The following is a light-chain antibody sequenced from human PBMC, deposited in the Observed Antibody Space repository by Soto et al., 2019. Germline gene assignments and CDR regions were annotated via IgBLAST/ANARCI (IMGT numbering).Light chain of an antibody. Sequence: EIVLTQSPGXLXXXXGXXXTXXCXXSQSVSSNYITWYQQKPGQAPRRLIFGASSRATGIPDRFSGSGSGTDFTLTISRLEPEDFAVYYCQQYGSSPSTFGQGTKVDIK. V-gene: IGKV3-20*01. CDR1: QSVSSNY. CDR3: QQYGSSPST. CDR2: GAS. J-gene: IGKJ1*01.